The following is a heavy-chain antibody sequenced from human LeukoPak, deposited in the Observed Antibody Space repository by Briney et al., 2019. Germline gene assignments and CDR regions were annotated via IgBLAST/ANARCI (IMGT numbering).Heavy chain of an antibody. CDR3: ARDLRIPSSRFSGSYYGPFDY. V-gene: IGHV1-46*01. CDR2: INPSGGST. D-gene: IGHD1-26*01. Sequence: ASVKVSCKASGYTFTSYYMHWVRQAPGQGFEWMGIINPSGGSTSYAQKFQGRVTMTRDTSTSTVYMELSSLRSEDTAVYYCARDLRIPSSRFSGSYYGPFDYWGQGTLVTVSS. J-gene: IGHJ4*02. CDR1: GYTFTSYY.